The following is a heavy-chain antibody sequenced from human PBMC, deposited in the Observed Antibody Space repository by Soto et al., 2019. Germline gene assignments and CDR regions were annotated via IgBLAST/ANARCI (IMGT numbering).Heavy chain of an antibody. CDR3: AKANGGGYYDSSGYDY. Sequence: GGSLRLSCAASGFTFSSYAMSWVRQAPGKGLEWVSAISGSGGSTYYADSVKGRFTISRENSKNTLYLPMNSLRAEDTAVYYCAKANGGGYYDSSGYDYWGQGTLVTVSS. D-gene: IGHD3-22*01. CDR1: GFTFSSYA. V-gene: IGHV3-23*01. CDR2: ISGSGGST. J-gene: IGHJ4*02.